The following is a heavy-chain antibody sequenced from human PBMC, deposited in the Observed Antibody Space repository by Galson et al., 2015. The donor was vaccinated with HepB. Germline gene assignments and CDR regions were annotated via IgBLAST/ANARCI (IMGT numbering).Heavy chain of an antibody. D-gene: IGHD6-13*01. CDR2: IDPSDSYT. CDR1: GYSFTSYW. V-gene: IGHV5-10-1*01. CDR3: ARHEGSSSWNYYYYGMDV. Sequence: QSGAEVKKPRESLRISCKGSGYSFTSYWISWVRQMPGKGLEWMGRIDPSDSYTNYSPSFQGHVTISADKSISTAYLQWSSLKASDTAMYYCARHEGSSSWNYYYYGMDVWGQGTTVTVSS. J-gene: IGHJ6*02.